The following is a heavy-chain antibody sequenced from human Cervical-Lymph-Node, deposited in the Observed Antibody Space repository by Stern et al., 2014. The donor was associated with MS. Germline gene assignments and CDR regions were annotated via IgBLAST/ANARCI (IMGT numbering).Heavy chain of an antibody. D-gene: IGHD6-19*01. CDR3: ARGSVAATMWAMDV. V-gene: IGHV5-51*01. CDR2: IHPSDSYT. J-gene: IGHJ6*02. CDR1: GYTFTNYW. Sequence: VQLVESGAEVKKPGESLKISCKGSGYTFTNYWIGWVRQMPGKGLEWMGIIHPSDSYTRYSPSFQGQVIISADKSINTAYLQWSSLKASDTAMYYCARGSVAATMWAMDVWGQGTTVTVSS.